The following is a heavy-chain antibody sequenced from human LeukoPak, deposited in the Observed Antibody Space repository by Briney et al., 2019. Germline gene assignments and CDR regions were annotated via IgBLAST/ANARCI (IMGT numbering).Heavy chain of an antibody. CDR2: IHSSSGSI. J-gene: IGHJ3*02. V-gene: IGHV3-21*01. Sequence: GESLKISCAASGFNFTNYNMNWVRQAPGKGLEWVSSIHSSSGSIYYADSLKGRFTISRDNAKNSLYLQMNSLRAEDTAVYYCARDLAWDAFDIWGQGTMVIVSS. CDR1: GFNFTNYN. CDR3: ARDLAWDAFDI.